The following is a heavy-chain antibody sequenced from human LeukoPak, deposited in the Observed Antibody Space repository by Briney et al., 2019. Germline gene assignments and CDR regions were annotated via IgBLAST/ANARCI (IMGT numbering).Heavy chain of an antibody. D-gene: IGHD2-15*01. V-gene: IGHV4-39*07. CDR2: IYYSGST. Sequence: SETLSLTCTVSGGSISSSSYYWGWIRQPPGKGLEWIGSIYYSGSTYYNPSLKSRVTISVDTSKNQFSLKLSSVTAVDTAVYYCARTKGGYCSAGSCYGDAFDIWGQGTMVTVSS. J-gene: IGHJ3*02. CDR3: ARTKGGYCSAGSCYGDAFDI. CDR1: GGSISSSSYY.